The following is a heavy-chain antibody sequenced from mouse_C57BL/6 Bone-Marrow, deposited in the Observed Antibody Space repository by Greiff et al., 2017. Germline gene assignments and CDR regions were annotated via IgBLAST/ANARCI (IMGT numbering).Heavy chain of an antibody. CDR2: ISSGGSYT. CDR3: ARGITTGFDY. Sequence: DVMLVESGGGLVKPGGSLKLSCAASGFTFTSYGMPWVRQTPDKRLEWVATISSGGSYTYYPDSVKGRFTISRDNAKNTLDLQISSLKSEDTAGYYCARGITTGFDYWGQGTTLTVSS. D-gene: IGHD1-1*01. V-gene: IGHV5-6*03. CDR1: GFTFTSYG. J-gene: IGHJ2*01.